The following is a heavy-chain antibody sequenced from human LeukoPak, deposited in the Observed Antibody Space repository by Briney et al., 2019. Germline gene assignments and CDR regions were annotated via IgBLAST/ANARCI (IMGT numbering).Heavy chain of an antibody. V-gene: IGHV4-61*02. CDR2: IYTSGST. CDR1: GGSISSGSYY. CDR3: ASHGDWAFDI. D-gene: IGHD3/OR15-3a*01. Sequence: SETLSLTCTVSGGSISSGSYYWSWIRQPAGKGLEWIGRIYTSGSTNYNPSLKSRVTISVDTSKNQFSLKLSSVTAADTAVYYCASHGDWAFDIWGQGTMVTVSS. J-gene: IGHJ3*02.